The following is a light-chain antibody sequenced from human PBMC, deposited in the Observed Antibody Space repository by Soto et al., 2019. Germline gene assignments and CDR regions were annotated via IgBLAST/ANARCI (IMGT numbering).Light chain of an antibody. J-gene: IGKJ4*01. CDR3: QHANSFPIT. V-gene: IGKV1D-12*01. CDR1: QDINNW. CDR2: TTS. Sequence: DIQVTQSPSSVSASVGDRVTITFRASQDINNWLAWYQQKPWKAPKLLIYTTSNLQSGVPSRFSGSGSGTDFPLTISSLQPEDLATYYCQHANSFPITFGGGTKVEIK.